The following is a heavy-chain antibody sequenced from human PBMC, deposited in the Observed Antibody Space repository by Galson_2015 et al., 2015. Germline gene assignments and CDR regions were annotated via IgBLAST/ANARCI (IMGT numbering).Heavy chain of an antibody. J-gene: IGHJ5*02. CDR3: ARAGAGAQTVVAARGGFDP. CDR2: TYYRSKRYN. V-gene: IGHV6-1*01. CDR1: GDSVSSNSAA. Sequence: CAISGDSVSSNSAAWNWIRQSPSRGLEWLGRTYYRSKRYNDYAVSVKSRITINPDTSKNQFSLQLNSVTPEDTAVYYRARAGAGAQTVVAARGGFDPWGQGTLVTVSS. D-gene: IGHD2-15*01.